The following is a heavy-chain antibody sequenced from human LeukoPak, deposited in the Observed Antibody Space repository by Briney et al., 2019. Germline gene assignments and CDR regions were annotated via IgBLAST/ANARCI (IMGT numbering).Heavy chain of an antibody. CDR1: GFTFSGFS. CDR3: RQMITIFGVAHYVLDL. CDR2: IGGKPHNYAT. D-gene: IGHD3-3*01. Sequence: GGSLRLSCAVSGFTFSGFSMHWVRQVSGKGLEWVGQIGGKPHNYATTYAAPLKGRFTISRDDSKNTLYLQMNSLKSEDTAVYCARQMITIFGVAHYVLDLWGQGTVVTVSS. J-gene: IGHJ3*01. V-gene: IGHV3-73*01.